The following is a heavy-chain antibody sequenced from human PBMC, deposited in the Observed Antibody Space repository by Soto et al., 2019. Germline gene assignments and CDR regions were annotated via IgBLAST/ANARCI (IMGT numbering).Heavy chain of an antibody. CDR1: GGSISSYY. D-gene: IGHD3-22*01. J-gene: IGHJ6*02. Sequence: QVQLQESGPGLVKPSETLSLTCTVSGGSISSYYWSWIRQPPGKGLEWIGYIYYSGSTNYNPSLKSRVTISVDTSKNQFSLKLSSVTAADTAVYYCARDRGKLTRHYDSSGYYYYYYGMDVWGQGTTVTVSS. V-gene: IGHV4-59*01. CDR3: ARDRGKLTRHYDSSGYYYYYYGMDV. CDR2: IYYSGST.